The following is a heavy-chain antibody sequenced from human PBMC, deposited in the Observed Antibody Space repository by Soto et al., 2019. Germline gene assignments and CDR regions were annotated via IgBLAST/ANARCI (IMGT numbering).Heavy chain of an antibody. J-gene: IGHJ4*02. V-gene: IGHV1-2*02. CDR2: INPDNGGT. D-gene: IGHD6-6*01. CDR3: AREVGRVGYSSSSCDY. Sequence: QVQLVQSGAEVKKPGASVKVSCKASGYTFTGHYMYWVRQAFGQGLEWMGWINPDNGGTSYAQKFQGRVTMTTDTAISTADMELSRLTSDDTAVYYCAREVGRVGYSSSSCDYWGQGSLVTVST. CDR1: GYTFTGHY.